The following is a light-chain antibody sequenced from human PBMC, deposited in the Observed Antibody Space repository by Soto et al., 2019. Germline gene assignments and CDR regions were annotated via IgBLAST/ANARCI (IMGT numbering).Light chain of an antibody. J-gene: IGKJ1*01. Sequence: EVVLTQSPGTLSLSPGERATLSCRASQSVGSNYLAWYQQIPGQAPRLLIHGASSRATGIPDRFSGSGSGTYFTLIISRLEPEDFALYYCLQYGSSRWAFGQGTKVEIK. V-gene: IGKV3-20*01. CDR2: GAS. CDR3: LQYGSSRWA. CDR1: QSVGSNY.